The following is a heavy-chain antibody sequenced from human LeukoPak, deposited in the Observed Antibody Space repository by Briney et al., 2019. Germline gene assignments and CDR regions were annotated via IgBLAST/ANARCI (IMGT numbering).Heavy chain of an antibody. D-gene: IGHD5-18*01. CDR3: ARDFADTAMSKPQAESYYYGMDV. J-gene: IGHJ6*02. Sequence: GASVKVSCKASGYTFTSYYMHWVRQAPRQGLEWMGIINPSGGSTSYAQKFQGRVTMTRDTSTSTVYMELSSLRSEDTAVYYCARDFADTAMSKPQAESYYYGMDVWGQGTTVTVSS. CDR1: GYTFTSYY. CDR2: INPSGGST. V-gene: IGHV1-46*01.